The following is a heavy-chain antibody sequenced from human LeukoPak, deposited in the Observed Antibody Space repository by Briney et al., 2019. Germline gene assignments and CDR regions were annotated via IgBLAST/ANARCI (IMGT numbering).Heavy chain of an antibody. D-gene: IGHD6-19*01. J-gene: IGHJ4*02. CDR2: ISWNSGSI. CDR3: AKDMNEVWIAVAGTDGDYFEY. CDR1: GFSFDDYA. V-gene: IGHV3-9*01. Sequence: GRSLRLSCAASGFSFDDYAMHWVRQAPGKGLEWVSGISWNSGSIGYADSVKGRFTISRDNAKNSLYLQMNSLRAEDTALYYCAKDMNEVWIAVAGTDGDYFEYWGQGTLVTVSS.